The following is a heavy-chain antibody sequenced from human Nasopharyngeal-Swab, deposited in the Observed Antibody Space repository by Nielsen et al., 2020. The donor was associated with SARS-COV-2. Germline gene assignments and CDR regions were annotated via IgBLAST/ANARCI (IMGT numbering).Heavy chain of an antibody. CDR2: ISYHGSYK. J-gene: IGHJ6*03. Sequence: GGSLRLSCAASGFTFSNYGMHWVRQAPGKGLEWVAVISYHGSYKYYADSVKGRFTISRDNSKNTLYLQMNSPRAEDTAVFYCAKDGEAFYYYYYYMDVWGKGTTVTVSS. CDR1: GFTFSNYG. D-gene: IGHD2/OR15-2a*01. CDR3: AKDGEAFYYYYYYMDV. V-gene: IGHV3-30*18.